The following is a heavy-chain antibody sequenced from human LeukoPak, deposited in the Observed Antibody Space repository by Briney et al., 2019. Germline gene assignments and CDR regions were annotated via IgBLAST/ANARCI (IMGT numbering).Heavy chain of an antibody. Sequence: PGGSLRLSCAASGFTFDDYAMHWVRQAPGKGLEWVSGISWNSGSIGYADSVKGRFTISRDNSKNTLYLQMNSLRAEDTAVYYCARDPSGGGSYSSFDIWGQGTMVTVSS. CDR2: ISWNSGSI. CDR1: GFTFDDYA. J-gene: IGHJ3*02. V-gene: IGHV3-9*01. CDR3: ARDPSGGGSYSSFDI. D-gene: IGHD1-26*01.